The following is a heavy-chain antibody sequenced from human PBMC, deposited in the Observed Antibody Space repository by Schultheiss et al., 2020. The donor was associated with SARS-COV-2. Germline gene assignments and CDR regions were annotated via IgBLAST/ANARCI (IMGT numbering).Heavy chain of an antibody. D-gene: IGHD6-13*01. CDR3: ARGHSSSWYPDYYYYYGMDV. CDR2: IYYSGSA. J-gene: IGHJ6*02. Sequence: LRLSCTVSGGSVSSGSYYWSWVRQHPGKGLEWFGYIYYSGSAYYNPSLKSRITMSVDTSKNQFSLKLSSVTAADTAMYYCARGHSSSWYPDYYYYYGMDVWGQGTTVTVSS. CDR1: GGSVSSGSYY. V-gene: IGHV4-31*03.